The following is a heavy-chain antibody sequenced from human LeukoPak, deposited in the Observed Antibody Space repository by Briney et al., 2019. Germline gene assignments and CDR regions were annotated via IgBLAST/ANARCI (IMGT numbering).Heavy chain of an antibody. CDR2: IYPGDSDT. J-gene: IGHJ3*02. CDR1: GYSFTSYW. Sequence: GESLKISCKGSGYSFTSYWIGWVRQMPGKGLEWMGIIYPGDSDTRYSPSFQGQVTISADKSIATAYLQRSSLKASDTAMYYCAGRYYFGSGSYLPAFDIWGQGTMVTVSS. CDR3: AGRYYFGSGSYLPAFDI. V-gene: IGHV5-51*01. D-gene: IGHD3-10*01.